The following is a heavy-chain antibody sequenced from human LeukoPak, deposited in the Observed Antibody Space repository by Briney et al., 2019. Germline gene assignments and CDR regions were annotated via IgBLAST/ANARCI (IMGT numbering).Heavy chain of an antibody. CDR3: ARAMTYYYGSGSRKDPYYYYGMDV. D-gene: IGHD3-10*01. CDR1: GGTFSSYA. J-gene: IGHJ6*04. CDR2: IIPIFGTA. Sequence: ASVKVSCKASGGTFSSYAISWVRQAPGQGLEWMGGIIPIFGTANYAQKFQGRVTITADKSTSTAYMELSSLRSEDTAVYYCARAMTYYYGSGSRKDPYYYYGMDVWGKGTTVTVSS. V-gene: IGHV1-69*06.